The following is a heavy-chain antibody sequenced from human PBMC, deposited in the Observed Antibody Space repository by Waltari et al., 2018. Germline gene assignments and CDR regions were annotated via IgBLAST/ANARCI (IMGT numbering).Heavy chain of an antibody. CDR1: GSTFSHCP. CDR2: ISAGGATT. J-gene: IGHJ4*02. V-gene: IGHV3-23*01. Sequence: EVQLLESGGGLVQPGGSLRLSCAASGSTFSHCPMAWVRQAPGKGLEWVSVISAGGATTFYADSVKGRFTISRDNSKDTLYLQMNSLRAEDTAVYYCAKGTYYASGSSTRYYFDYWGQGTLVTVSS. CDR3: AKGTYYASGSSTRYYFDY. D-gene: IGHD3-10*01.